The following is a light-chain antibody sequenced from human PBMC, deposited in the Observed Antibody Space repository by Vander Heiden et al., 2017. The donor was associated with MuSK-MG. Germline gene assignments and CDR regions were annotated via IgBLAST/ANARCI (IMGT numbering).Light chain of an antibody. V-gene: IGKV3-15*01. CDR1: QNINNN. CDR3: HQYDSWPQT. CDR2: RIA. J-gene: IGKJ5*01. Sequence: EILLTQSPATLSVSPGERVTLTCRASQNINNNLAWYQQKPGQAPRLLIYRIATRATSIPARFSGSGSGAEFTLTISSLQSEDFAIYYCHQYDSWPQTFGQGTRLEIK.